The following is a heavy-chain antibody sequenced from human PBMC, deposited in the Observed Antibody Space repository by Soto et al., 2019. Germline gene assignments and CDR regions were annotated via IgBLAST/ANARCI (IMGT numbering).Heavy chain of an antibody. V-gene: IGHV6-1*01. CDR3: ARGMWLVVWDAFDI. CDR1: GDSVSSNSAA. Sequence: PSQTLSLTCAISGDSVSSNSAAWNWIRQSTSRGLEWLGRTYYRSKWYNDYAVSVKSRITINPDTSKNQFSLQLNSVTPEDTAVYYCARGMWLVVWDAFDIWGQGTMVTVSS. CDR2: TYYRSKWYN. D-gene: IGHD6-19*01. J-gene: IGHJ3*02.